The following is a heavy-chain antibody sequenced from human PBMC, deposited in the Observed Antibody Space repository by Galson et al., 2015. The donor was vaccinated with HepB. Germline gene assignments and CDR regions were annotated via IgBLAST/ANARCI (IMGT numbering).Heavy chain of an antibody. J-gene: IGHJ3*02. D-gene: IGHD6-19*01. CDR2: ISSSSSTI. CDR3: ARVYQFITSGWYPSAFDI. V-gene: IGHV3-48*04. CDR1: GFTFSSYS. Sequence: SLRLSCAASGFTFSSYSMNWVRQAPGKGLEWVSYISSSSSTIYYADSVKGRFTISRDNAKNSLYLQMNSLRAEDTAVYYCARVYQFITSGWYPSAFDIWGQGTTVTVSS.